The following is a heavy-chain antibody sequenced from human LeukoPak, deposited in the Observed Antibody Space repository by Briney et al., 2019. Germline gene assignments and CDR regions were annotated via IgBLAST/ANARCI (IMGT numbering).Heavy chain of an antibody. CDR3: ARDGITGTTSSEFDP. CDR2: IYHSGST. D-gene: IGHD1-7*01. V-gene: IGHV4-38-2*02. J-gene: IGHJ5*02. Sequence: PSETLSLTCTVSGGSISSFDWSWIRQPPGKGLEWIGSIYHSGSTYYNPSLKSRVTISVDTSKNQFSLKLSSVTAADTAVYYCARDGITGTTSSEFDPWGQGTLVTVSS. CDR1: GGSISSFD.